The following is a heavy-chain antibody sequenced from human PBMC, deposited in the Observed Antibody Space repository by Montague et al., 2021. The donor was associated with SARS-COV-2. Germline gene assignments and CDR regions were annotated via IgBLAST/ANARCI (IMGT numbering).Heavy chain of an antibody. CDR3: ARGYTQPVTVIVVVNFFFYMDV. D-gene: IGHD3-22*01. CDR2: INDGGFI. Sequence: SETLSLTCAVYGGSFSGYYWTWIRQSPGQGLEWIGEINDGGFIXXXPSXXXRVAISVDTSKNQFSLKLRSVTAADSAVYYCARGYTQPVTVIVVVNFFFYMDVWGKGTTVTVSS. CDR1: GGSFSGYY. J-gene: IGHJ6*03. V-gene: IGHV4-34*01.